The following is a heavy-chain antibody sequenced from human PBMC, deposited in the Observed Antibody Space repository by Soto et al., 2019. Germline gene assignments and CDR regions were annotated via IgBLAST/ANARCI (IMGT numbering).Heavy chain of an antibody. V-gene: IGHV1-8*01. J-gene: IGHJ6*02. Sequence: ASVKVSCKASGYTFTSYDINWVRQATGQGLEWMGWMNPNSGNTGYAQKFQGRVTMTRNTSISTAYMELSSLRSEDTAVYYCARCPRYPVCDYYGMVLWGQGSTVTVSS. CDR1: GYTFTSYD. CDR2: MNPNSGNT. CDR3: ARCPRYPVCDYYGMVL. D-gene: IGHD2-8*01.